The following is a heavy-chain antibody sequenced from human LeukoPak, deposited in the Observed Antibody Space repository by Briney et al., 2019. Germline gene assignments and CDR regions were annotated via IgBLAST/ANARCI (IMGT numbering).Heavy chain of an antibody. V-gene: IGHV4-59*08. Sequence: SETLSLTCTASGGSISSDYWSWIRQPPGKGLEWIGYIYYSGSTNYNPSLKSRVTISVDTSKNQFSLKLSSVTAADTAVYYCARVGKVYDILTGYSHSYFDDWGQGTLVTVSS. J-gene: IGHJ4*02. CDR3: ARVGKVYDILTGYSHSYFDD. CDR2: IYYSGST. CDR1: GGSISSDY. D-gene: IGHD3-9*01.